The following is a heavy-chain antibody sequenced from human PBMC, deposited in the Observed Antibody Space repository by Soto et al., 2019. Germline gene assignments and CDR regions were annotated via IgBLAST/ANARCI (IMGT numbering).Heavy chain of an antibody. D-gene: IGHD2-21*02. Sequence: QITLKESGPTLVKPTQTLTLTCTFSAFSLSTGGVGVGWIRQPPGKALEWLALIYWYDDKRYSPSLRSRLTITKDTSKNQVVLTMTIMDPVDTATYYCIQSRCGGDCLQSYASYYYYGMDVWGQGTTVTVSS. J-gene: IGHJ6*02. CDR2: IYWYDDK. CDR3: IQSRCGGDCLQSYASYYYYGMDV. CDR1: AFSLSTGGVG. V-gene: IGHV2-5*01.